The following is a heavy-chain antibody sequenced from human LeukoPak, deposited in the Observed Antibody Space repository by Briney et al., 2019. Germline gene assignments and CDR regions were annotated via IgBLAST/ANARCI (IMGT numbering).Heavy chain of an antibody. CDR1: GGSISSSNW. D-gene: IGHD2-2*01. J-gene: IGHJ5*02. CDR3: ARGSWVVVVPAARWFDP. Sequence: SGTLSLTCAVSGGSISSSNWWSWVRQPPGKGLEWIGEIYHSGSTNYNPSLKSRVTISVDTSKNQFSLKLSSVTAADTAVYYCARGSWVVVVPAARWFDPWGQGTLVTVSS. CDR2: IYHSGST. V-gene: IGHV4-4*02.